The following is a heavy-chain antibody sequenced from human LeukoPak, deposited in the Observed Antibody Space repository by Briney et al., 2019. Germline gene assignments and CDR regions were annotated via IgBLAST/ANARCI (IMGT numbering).Heavy chain of an antibody. CDR1: GGTFSSYA. J-gene: IGHJ4*02. V-gene: IGHV1-69*01. Sequence: SVKVSCKASGGTFSSYAISWVRQAPGQGLEWMGGITPIFGTANYAQKFQGRVTITADESTSTAYIELSSLRSEDTAVYYCARPDGFLAGSFDYWGQGTLVTVSS. CDR2: ITPIFGTA. D-gene: IGHD5-24*01. CDR3: ARPDGFLAGSFDY.